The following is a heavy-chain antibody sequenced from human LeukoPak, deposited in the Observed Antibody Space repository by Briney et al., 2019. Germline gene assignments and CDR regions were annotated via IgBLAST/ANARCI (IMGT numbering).Heavy chain of an antibody. V-gene: IGHV1-24*01. CDR2: FDPEDGET. J-gene: IGHJ4*02. Sequence: ASVKVSCKVSGYTLTELSMHWVRQAPGKGLEWMGGFDPEDGETIYAQKFQGRVTMTEDTSTDTAYIELSSLRSEDTAVYYCATDRECSSTSCPFDYWGQGTLVTVSS. CDR1: GYTLTELS. D-gene: IGHD2-2*01. CDR3: ATDRECSSTSCPFDY.